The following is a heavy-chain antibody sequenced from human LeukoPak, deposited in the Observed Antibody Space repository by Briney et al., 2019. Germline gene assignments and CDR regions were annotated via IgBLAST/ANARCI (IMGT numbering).Heavy chain of an antibody. Sequence: GGSLRLSCAASGFTFDDYGMSWVRQAPGKGLEWVSGINWNSGSTGYADSVKGRFTISRDNAKNSLYLQMNSLRAGDTALYYCARKLAAAGTRYDSFDIWGQGTMVTVSS. CDR3: ARKLAAAGTRYDSFDI. V-gene: IGHV3-20*04. CDR1: GFTFDDYG. J-gene: IGHJ3*02. CDR2: INWNSGST. D-gene: IGHD6-13*01.